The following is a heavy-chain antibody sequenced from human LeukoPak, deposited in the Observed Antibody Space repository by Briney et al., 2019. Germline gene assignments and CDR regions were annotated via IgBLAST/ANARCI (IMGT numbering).Heavy chain of an antibody. J-gene: IGHJ3*02. Sequence: ASVKVSCKASGYTFTSYGISWVRQAPGQGLEWMGWISAYNGNTNYAQKLQGRVTMTTDTSTSTAYMELRSLRSDDTAVYYCARVVRYFDWLGDAFDIWGQGTMVTVSP. CDR2: ISAYNGNT. D-gene: IGHD3-9*01. CDR1: GYTFTSYG. V-gene: IGHV1-18*04. CDR3: ARVVRYFDWLGDAFDI.